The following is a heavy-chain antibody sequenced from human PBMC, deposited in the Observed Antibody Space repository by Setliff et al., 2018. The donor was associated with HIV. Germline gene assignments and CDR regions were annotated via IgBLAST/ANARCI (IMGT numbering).Heavy chain of an antibody. Sequence: SETLSLTCTVSGVSIGNFYRSWVRQSPGRGLEWIGFIFFTGTTNYNPSLKSRVTISVDTSKNQFSLKLNSVTAADTAVYHCARGDTYYHDSSGYVKSALDCFDIWGQGTMVTVSS. CDR2: IFFTGTT. D-gene: IGHD3-22*01. CDR3: ARGDTYYHDSSGYVKSALDCFDI. J-gene: IGHJ3*02. CDR1: GVSIGNFY. V-gene: IGHV4-4*09.